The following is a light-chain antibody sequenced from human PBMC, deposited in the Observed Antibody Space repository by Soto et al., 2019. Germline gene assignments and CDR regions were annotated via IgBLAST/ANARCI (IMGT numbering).Light chain of an antibody. J-gene: IGLJ2*01. CDR3: QSYDSDTVI. CDR1: SGSIASSY. Sequence: NFMLTQPHSMSESPGKTVTISCTRSSGSIASSYVQWYQQRPGSSPSIVIYEDDQRSSGVPDRFSGSIDRSSNSASLTISXXXXXXXAXYYCQSYDSDTVIFGGGTKLTVL. V-gene: IGLV6-57*01. CDR2: EDD.